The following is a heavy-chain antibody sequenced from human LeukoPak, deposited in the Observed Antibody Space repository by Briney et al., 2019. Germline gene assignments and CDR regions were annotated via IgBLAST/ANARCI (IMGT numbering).Heavy chain of an antibody. J-gene: IGHJ4*02. Sequence: ASVKVSCKASGGTFSSYAISWVRQAPGQGLEWMGIINPSGGSTSYAQKFQGRVTMTRDTSTSTVYVELSSLRSEDTAVYYCAREGVGATDYWGQGTLVTVSS. CDR1: GGTFSSYA. V-gene: IGHV1-46*01. D-gene: IGHD1-26*01. CDR2: INPSGGST. CDR3: AREGVGATDY.